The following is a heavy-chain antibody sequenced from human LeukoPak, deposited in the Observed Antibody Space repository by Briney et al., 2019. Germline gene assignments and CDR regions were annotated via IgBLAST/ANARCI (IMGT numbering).Heavy chain of an antibody. CDR1: GGSISSGSYY. CDR2: IYTSGST. Sequence: SQTLSLTCTVSGGSISSGSYYWSWIRQPAGKGLEWIGRIYTSGSTNYNPSLKSRVTISVDTSKNQFSLKLSSVTAADTAVYYCARDVDTAMDNYFDYWGQGTLVTVSS. J-gene: IGHJ4*02. D-gene: IGHD5-18*01. CDR3: ARDVDTAMDNYFDY. V-gene: IGHV4-61*02.